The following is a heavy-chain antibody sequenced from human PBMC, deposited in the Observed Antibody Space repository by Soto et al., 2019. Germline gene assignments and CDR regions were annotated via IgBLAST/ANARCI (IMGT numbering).Heavy chain of an antibody. Sequence: PSETLSLTCAFYGGSFSGYYWSLIRQPPGKGLEWIGEINHSGSTNYNPSLKSRVTISVDTSKNQFSLKLSSVTAADTAVYYCARGFLWFGELLRYNWFDPWGQGTLVTVSS. D-gene: IGHD3-10*01. V-gene: IGHV4-34*01. J-gene: IGHJ5*02. CDR1: GGSFSGYY. CDR2: INHSGST. CDR3: ARGFLWFGELLRYNWFDP.